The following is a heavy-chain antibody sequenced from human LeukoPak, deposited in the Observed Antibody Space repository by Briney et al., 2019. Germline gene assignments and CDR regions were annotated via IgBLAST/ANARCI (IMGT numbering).Heavy chain of an antibody. CDR3: ARDRSGSYWAFGAFDI. CDR1: GGSISSYY. V-gene: IGHV4-59*12. Sequence: PSETLSLTCTVSGGSISSYYWSWIRQPPGKELEWIGYIYYSGSTNYNPSLKSRLTISVDTSQNQFSLKLSSVTAADTAVYYCARDRSGSYWAFGAFDIWGQGTMVTVSS. D-gene: IGHD1-26*01. J-gene: IGHJ3*02. CDR2: IYYSGST.